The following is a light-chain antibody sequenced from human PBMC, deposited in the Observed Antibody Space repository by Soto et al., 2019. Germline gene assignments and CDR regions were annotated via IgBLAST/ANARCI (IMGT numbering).Light chain of an antibody. Sequence: QSVLAQLASVSGSPEQSVTISCTGPSSDVGTYNLVSWYQQHPGKAPKLIIYEVAERPSGVSNRFSGSKFGNTASLTISGLLPEDEADYYCCSYGGSSALPYVFGTGTKVTVL. CDR3: CSYGGSSALPYV. V-gene: IGLV2-23*02. CDR1: SSDVGTYNL. CDR2: EVA. J-gene: IGLJ1*01.